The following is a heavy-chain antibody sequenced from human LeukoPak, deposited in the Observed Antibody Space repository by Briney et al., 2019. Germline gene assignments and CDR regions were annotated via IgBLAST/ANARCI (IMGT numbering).Heavy chain of an antibody. CDR3: ARVPSLVDIVATTGF. CDR2: ISSSSSYI. Sequence: GGSLRLSCAASRFTFSSYSMNWVRQAPGKGLEWVSSISSSSSYIYYADSVKGRFTISRDNAKNSLYLQMNSLRAEDTAVYYCARVPSLVDIVATTGFWGQGTLVTVSS. CDR1: RFTFSSYS. J-gene: IGHJ4*02. V-gene: IGHV3-21*01. D-gene: IGHD5-12*01.